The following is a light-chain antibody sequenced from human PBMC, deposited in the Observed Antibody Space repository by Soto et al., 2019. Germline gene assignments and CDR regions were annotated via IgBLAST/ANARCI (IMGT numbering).Light chain of an antibody. Sequence: QSALTQPRSVSGSPGQSVTISCTGTSSDVGGYNYVSWYQQHPGKAPKFMIYDVSKRPSGVPDRFSGSKSGNTASLTISGLQAEDEADYYCCSYAGTYVIFGGGTKLT. V-gene: IGLV2-11*01. J-gene: IGLJ2*01. CDR2: DVS. CDR3: CSYAGTYVI. CDR1: SSDVGGYNY.